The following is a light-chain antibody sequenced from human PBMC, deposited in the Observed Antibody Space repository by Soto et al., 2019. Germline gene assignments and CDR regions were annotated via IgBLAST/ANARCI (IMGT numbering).Light chain of an antibody. CDR2: GNS. CDR3: QSYDSSLSVV. CDR1: SSNIGAGYD. V-gene: IGLV1-40*01. Sequence: QAVVTQPPSVSGAPGQRVTISCTGSSSNIGAGYDVHWYQQLPGTAPKLLISGNSNRPSGVPDRFSGSKSGTSASLAITGLKAEEEDNYYCQSYDSSLSVVFGGGTKLTVL. J-gene: IGLJ2*01.